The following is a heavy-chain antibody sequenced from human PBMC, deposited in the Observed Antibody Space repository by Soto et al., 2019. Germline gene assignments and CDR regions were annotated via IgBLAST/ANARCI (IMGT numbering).Heavy chain of an antibody. CDR3: TRPFYANTPGHYVMDV. Sequence: EVQLVESGGGLVQPGGSLKVSCAASGFTFSGSSVHWVRQASRKGLEWVGRIRNKANSYATAYAASVKGRFTISRDDLKNTVYLQMNSLKTEDTAMYYCTRPFYANTPGHYVMDVWGQGTTVTVSS. CDR1: GFTFSGSS. J-gene: IGHJ6*02. CDR2: IRNKANSYAT. V-gene: IGHV3-73*01. D-gene: IGHD2-2*01.